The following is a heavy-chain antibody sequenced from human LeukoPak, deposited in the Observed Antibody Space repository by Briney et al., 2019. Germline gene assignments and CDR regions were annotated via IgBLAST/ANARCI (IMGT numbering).Heavy chain of an antibody. V-gene: IGHV1-46*01. J-gene: IGHJ4*02. Sequence: GASVKVSCKASGYTFTSFYMHWVRQAPGQGLEWTGIINPRSGSTTYAQKFQGRVTMTRDRSTSTVYMELSSLRSGDTAVYYCATQDYSSSSGVFDYWGQGTLVTVSS. CDR1: GYTFTSFY. D-gene: IGHD6-6*01. CDR3: ATQDYSSSSGVFDY. CDR2: INPRSGST.